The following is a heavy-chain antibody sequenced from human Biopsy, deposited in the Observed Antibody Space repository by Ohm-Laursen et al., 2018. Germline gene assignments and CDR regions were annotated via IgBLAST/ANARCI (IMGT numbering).Heavy chain of an antibody. CDR3: ARDRGYYSDRTVPGYFDL. CDR2: VYYTGST. D-gene: IGHD3-22*01. V-gene: IGHV4-59*01. CDR1: DGSISGYY. Sequence: SQTLSLTRTVSDGSISGYYWSWIRQPPGKGLEWIGYVYYTGSTDYNPSLQSRVTISVDTSKNHFSLRLRSVTPADTAIYYCARDRGYYSDRTVPGYFDLWGRGTLVTVSS. J-gene: IGHJ2*01.